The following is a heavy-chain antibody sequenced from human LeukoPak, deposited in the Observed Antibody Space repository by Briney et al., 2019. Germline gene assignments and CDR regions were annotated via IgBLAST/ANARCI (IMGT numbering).Heavy chain of an antibody. CDR1: GFTFSNTW. Sequence: PGGSLRLSCAASGFTFSNTWMNWVRQAPGKGLEWVGRIQSKTDGGTTEYAAPVKGRFTISRDDSKTTLYLQTTSLKTEDTAVYYCATLTVRGVINIWGQGTLVTVSS. D-gene: IGHD3-10*01. CDR3: ATLTVRGVINI. V-gene: IGHV3-15*01. CDR2: IQSKTDGGTT. J-gene: IGHJ4*02.